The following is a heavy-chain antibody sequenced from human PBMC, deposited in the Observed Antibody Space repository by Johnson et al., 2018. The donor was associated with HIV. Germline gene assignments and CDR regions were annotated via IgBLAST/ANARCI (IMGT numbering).Heavy chain of an antibody. CDR1: GFAFNNYW. V-gene: IGHV3-74*03. D-gene: IGHD1-26*01. CDR2: INSDGSST. CDR3: AKDPYSGSPIDI. Sequence: VQLVESGGGLVQPGGSLRLSCAASGFAFNNYWMHWVRQAPGKGLVWVSRINSDGSSTTYADSVKGRFTISRDNSKNTLYLQMNSLRAEDTAVYYCAKDPYSGSPIDIWGQGTMVTVSS. J-gene: IGHJ3*02.